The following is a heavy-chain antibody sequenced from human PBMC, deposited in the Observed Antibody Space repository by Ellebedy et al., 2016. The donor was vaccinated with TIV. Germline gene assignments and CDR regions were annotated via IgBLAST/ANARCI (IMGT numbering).Heavy chain of an antibody. V-gene: IGHV4-39*01. Sequence: SETLSLXXSVSGGSISSNNYYWGWIRQPPGKGLEWFGTIFYTGTTYYNPSLKSRVTISVDTSKNEFSLKLSSVTAADTAVYYCARCGSGRYYNVPFDYWGQGTLVTVSS. D-gene: IGHD3-10*01. CDR2: IFYTGTT. CDR3: ARCGSGRYYNVPFDY. J-gene: IGHJ4*02. CDR1: GGSISSNNYY.